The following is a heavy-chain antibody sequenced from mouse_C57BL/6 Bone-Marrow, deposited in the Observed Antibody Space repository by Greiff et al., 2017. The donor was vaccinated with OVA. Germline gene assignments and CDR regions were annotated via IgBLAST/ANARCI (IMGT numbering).Heavy chain of an antibody. D-gene: IGHD2-14*01. CDR1: GFTFSSYA. J-gene: IGHJ1*03. CDR3: ERGYYRAYWYYDV. Sequence: EVKLMEPGGGLVKPGGSLKLSCAASGFTFSSYAMSWVRQTPEKRLEWVATISDGGSYTYYPDNVKGRFTISRDNAKNNLYLQKSHRKAEETAMYYCERGYYRAYWYYDVWGKGTTVTVSS. V-gene: IGHV5-4*03. CDR2: ISDGGSYT.